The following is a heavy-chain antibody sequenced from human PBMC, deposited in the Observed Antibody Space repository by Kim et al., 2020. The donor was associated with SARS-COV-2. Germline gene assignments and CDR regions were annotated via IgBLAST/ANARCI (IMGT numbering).Heavy chain of an antibody. CDR3: ARDSTLGKYNDYYYYGMDV. J-gene: IGHJ6*02. D-gene: IGHD3-16*01. V-gene: IGHV3-7*03. CDR2: IKQDGSET. CDR1: GFTFSSYW. Sequence: GGSLRLSCAASGFTFSSYWMSWVRQAPGKGLEWVANIKQDGSETYYVDSVKGRFTISRDNAKNSLYLQMNSLRAEDTAVYYCARDSTLGKYNDYYYYGMDVWGQGTPVTVSS.